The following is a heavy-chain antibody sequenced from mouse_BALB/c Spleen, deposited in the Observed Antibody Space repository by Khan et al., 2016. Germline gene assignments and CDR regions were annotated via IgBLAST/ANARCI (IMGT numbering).Heavy chain of an antibody. CDR3: FSFDYDETFAY. J-gene: IGHJ3*01. CDR2: IDPANGNT. CDR1: GFNIKDTY. Sequence: VQLQQSGAELVKPGASVKLSCTATGFNIKDTYMHWVKQRPEQGLEWIGRIDPANGNTKYDPKFQGKATITADTSSNTAYLQLSSLTSEDTAVYYCFSFDYDETFAYWGQGTLVTVSA. V-gene: IGHV14-3*02. D-gene: IGHD2-4*01.